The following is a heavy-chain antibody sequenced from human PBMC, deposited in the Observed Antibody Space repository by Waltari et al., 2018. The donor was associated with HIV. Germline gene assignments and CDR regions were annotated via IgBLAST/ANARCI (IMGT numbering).Heavy chain of an antibody. CDR3: ARGLGPRMAVQYFFDI. V-gene: IGHV4-61*01. J-gene: IGHJ4*02. D-gene: IGHD3-16*01. CDR2: VYYSCST. Sequence: QVHLQESGPGLVKSSKTLSLTCTVSNGSVNNDLYYWTWIRQAPGRGLEWIGYVYYSCSTNYSPSLKSRVSISIDTSKNQFFLRVTSMTSADTAVYFCARGLGPRMAVQYFFDIWGQGTVVTV. CDR1: NGSVNNDLYY.